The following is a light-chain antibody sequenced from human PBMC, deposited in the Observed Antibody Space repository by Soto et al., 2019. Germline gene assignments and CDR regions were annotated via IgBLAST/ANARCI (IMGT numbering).Light chain of an antibody. Sequence: DIQMTQSPSTLSASVGDRVIITCRASQSISNWLAWYQQKPGKVPKFLIHKASSLESGVPSRFSGSGSGTEFTLTINSLQPDDSATYYCQQYNSYPWTFGQGTKVEIK. CDR2: KAS. CDR1: QSISNW. V-gene: IGKV1-5*03. CDR3: QQYNSYPWT. J-gene: IGKJ1*01.